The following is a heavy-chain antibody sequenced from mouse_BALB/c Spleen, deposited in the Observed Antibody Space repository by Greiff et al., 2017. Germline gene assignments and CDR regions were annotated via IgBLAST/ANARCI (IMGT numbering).Heavy chain of an antibody. CDR3: AREDYGYNAWFAY. D-gene: IGHD1-2*01. CDR2: ISSGGSYT. Sequence: EVQLVESGGGLVKPGGSLKLSCAASGFTFSSYAMSWVRQSPEKRLEWVAEISSGGSYTYYPDTVTGRFTISRDNAKNTLYLEMSSLRSEDTAMYYCAREDYGYNAWFAYWGQGTLVTVSA. CDR1: GFTFSSYA. V-gene: IGHV5-9-4*01. J-gene: IGHJ3*01.